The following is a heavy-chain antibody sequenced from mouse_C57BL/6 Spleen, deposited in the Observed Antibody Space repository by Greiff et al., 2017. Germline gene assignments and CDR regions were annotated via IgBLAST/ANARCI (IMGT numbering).Heavy chain of an antibody. J-gene: IGHJ4*01. Sequence: QVQLQQSGAELVRPGSSVKLSCKASGYTFTSYWMHWVKQRPIQGLEWIGNIDPSDSETHYNQKFKDKATLTVDKSSSTAYMQLSSLTSEDSAVYYCARSGYDYDVRAMDYWGQGTSVTVSS. CDR3: ARSGYDYDVRAMDY. CDR2: IDPSDSET. V-gene: IGHV1-52*01. CDR1: GYTFTSYW. D-gene: IGHD2-4*01.